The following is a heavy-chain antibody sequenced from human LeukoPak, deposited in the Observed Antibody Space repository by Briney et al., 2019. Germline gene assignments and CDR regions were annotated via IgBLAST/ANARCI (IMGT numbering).Heavy chain of an antibody. CDR2: ISGSGGST. V-gene: IGHV3-23*01. Sequence: GGSLRLSCAASRFTFSTYGMHWVRQAPGKGLEWVSAISGSGGSTYYADSVKGRFTISRDNSKNTPYLQMNSLRAEDTAVYYCAKEGGVAEGYYFDYWGQGTLVTVSS. CDR1: RFTFSTYG. D-gene: IGHD3-16*01. J-gene: IGHJ4*02. CDR3: AKEGGVAEGYYFDY.